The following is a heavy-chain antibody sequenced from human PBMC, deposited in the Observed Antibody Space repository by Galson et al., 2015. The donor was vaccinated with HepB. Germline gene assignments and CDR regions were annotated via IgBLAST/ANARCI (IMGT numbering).Heavy chain of an antibody. Sequence: SLRLSCAASGFTFRSYGLHRVRQTPGKGLEWVAFISFDGSLQDYADTAKGRFTVSRDNSRKISFLQMSSLRTDDTAIYYCARDAYCAGGNCYSGLAHWGQGTLVTVSS. D-gene: IGHD2-21*01. CDR2: ISFDGSLQ. CDR3: ARDAYCAGGNCYSGLAH. CDR1: GFTFRSYG. J-gene: IGHJ4*02. V-gene: IGHV3-30-3*01.